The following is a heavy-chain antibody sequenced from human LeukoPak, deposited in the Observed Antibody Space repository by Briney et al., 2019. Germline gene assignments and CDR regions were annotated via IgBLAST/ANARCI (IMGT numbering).Heavy chain of an antibody. J-gene: IGHJ6*04. Sequence: GGSLRLSCAASGFTVSSNYMSWVRQAPGKGLEWVSLIYSGGSTYYADSVKGRFTISRDNSKNTLYLQMDSLRAEDTAAYYCARGRFLEWLDVWGKGTTVTVSS. CDR1: GFTVSSNY. V-gene: IGHV3-53*01. CDR3: ARGRFLEWLDV. CDR2: IYSGGST. D-gene: IGHD3-3*01.